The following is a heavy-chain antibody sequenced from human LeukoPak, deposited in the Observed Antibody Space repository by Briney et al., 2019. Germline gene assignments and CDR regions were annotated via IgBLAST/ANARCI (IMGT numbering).Heavy chain of an antibody. CDR1: GFTFSSYA. CDR2: ISGSGGST. Sequence: GGSLRLSCAASGFTFSSYAMSWVRQAPGKGLEWVSAISGSGGSTYYADSVKGRFTISRDNSKNTPYLQMNSLRAEDTAVYYCAKSTMVRGVTDYWGQGTLVTVSS. J-gene: IGHJ4*02. V-gene: IGHV3-23*01. D-gene: IGHD3-10*01. CDR3: AKSTMVRGVTDY.